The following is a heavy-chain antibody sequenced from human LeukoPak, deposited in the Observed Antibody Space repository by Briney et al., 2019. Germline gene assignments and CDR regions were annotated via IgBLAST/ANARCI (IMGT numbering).Heavy chain of an antibody. CDR3: ARGSVGASQVPFDY. V-gene: IGHV3-64*01. D-gene: IGHD1-26*01. Sequence: GGSLRLSCAASGFTFSSYAMHWVCQAPGKGLEYVSAISSNGGSTYYANSVKGRFTISRDNSKNTLYLQMGSLRAEDMAVYYCARGSVGASQVPFDYWGQGTLVTVSS. CDR1: GFTFSSYA. J-gene: IGHJ4*02. CDR2: ISSNGGST.